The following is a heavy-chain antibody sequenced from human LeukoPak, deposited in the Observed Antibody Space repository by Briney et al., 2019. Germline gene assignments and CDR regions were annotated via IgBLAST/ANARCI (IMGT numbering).Heavy chain of an antibody. V-gene: IGHV3-23*01. CDR1: GFTFSSYA. D-gene: IGHD2-2*01. J-gene: IGHJ3*02. Sequence: GGSLRLSCAASGFTFSSYAITWVRQAPGEGLEWVSALIDNGGFTYYAYSVKGRFSISRHNYKDALYLQMNNLREEYTAVHYCARRKSTRHGLAIWGQGRKVTVS. CDR3: ARRKSTRHGLAI. CDR2: LIDNGGFT.